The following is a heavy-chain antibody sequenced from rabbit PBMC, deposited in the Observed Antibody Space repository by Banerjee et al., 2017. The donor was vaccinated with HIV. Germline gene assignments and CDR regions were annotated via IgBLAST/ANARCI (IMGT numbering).Heavy chain of an antibody. D-gene: IGHD6-1*01. J-gene: IGHJ6*01. Sequence: QQQLEESGGGLVKPGGTLTLTCKASGIDFSSYYYMCWVRQAPGKGLELIACIYTGDSSTWYASWVNGRFTISKTSSTTVTLQMTSLTAADTATYFCARSTYGGAGVGYAYNYGMDLWGQGTLVTVS. CDR3: ARSTYGGAGVGYAYNYGMDL. CDR1: GIDFSSYYY. V-gene: IGHV1S43*01. CDR2: IYTGDSST.